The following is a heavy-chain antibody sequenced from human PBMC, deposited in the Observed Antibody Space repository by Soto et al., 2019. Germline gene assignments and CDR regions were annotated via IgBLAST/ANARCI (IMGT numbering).Heavy chain of an antibody. D-gene: IGHD3-22*01. V-gene: IGHV4-30-2*01. CDR2: IYHSGST. CDR3: ARGSEYYYDSSGLDPRYYFDY. CDR1: GGSIRSGGYA. Sequence: SETMALTCAVSGGSIRSGGYAWSWIRQPPGKGLEWIGYIYHSGSTYYNPSLKSRVTISVDRSKNQFSLKLSSVTAADTAVYYCARGSEYYYDSSGLDPRYYFDYWGQGTLVTVSS. J-gene: IGHJ4*02.